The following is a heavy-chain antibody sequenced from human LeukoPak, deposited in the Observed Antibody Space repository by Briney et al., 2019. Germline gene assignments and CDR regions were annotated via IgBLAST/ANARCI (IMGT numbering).Heavy chain of an antibody. CDR1: GGSFSGYY. D-gene: IGHD1-26*01. CDR3: ARHLRTFNSGSYYSTFDY. Sequence: SETLSLTCAVYGGSFSGYYWSWLRQPPGKGLEWIGEINHSGSTNYNPSLKSRVTISVDTSKNQFSLKLSSVTAADTAVYFCARHLRTFNSGSYYSTFDYWGQGTLVTVSS. J-gene: IGHJ4*02. V-gene: IGHV4-34*01. CDR2: INHSGST.